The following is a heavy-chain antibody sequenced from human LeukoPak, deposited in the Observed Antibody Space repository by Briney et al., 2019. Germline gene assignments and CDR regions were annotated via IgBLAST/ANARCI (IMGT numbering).Heavy chain of an antibody. Sequence: SETLSLTCAVYGGSFSGYYWSWIRQPPGKGLEWIGEINHSGNTNYNPALKSRVTISVDTSKNQFSLRLKSVTAADTAVYYCAKQDPAAGSDYWGQGTLVIVSS. D-gene: IGHD6-13*01. CDR2: INHSGNT. CDR1: GGSFSGYY. V-gene: IGHV4-34*01. CDR3: AKQDPAAGSDY. J-gene: IGHJ4*02.